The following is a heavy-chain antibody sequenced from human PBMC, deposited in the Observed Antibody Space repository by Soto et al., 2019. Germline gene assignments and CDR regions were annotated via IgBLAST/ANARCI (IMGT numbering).Heavy chain of an antibody. CDR1: GGTFSSYA. Sequence: SVKVSCKASGGTFSSYAISWVRQAPGQGLEWMGGIIPIFGTANHAQKFQGRVTITADESTSTAYMELSSLRSEDTAVYYCALGDTAMVVELDYWGQGTLVTVSS. V-gene: IGHV1-69*13. CDR2: IIPIFGTA. CDR3: ALGDTAMVVELDY. J-gene: IGHJ4*02. D-gene: IGHD5-18*01.